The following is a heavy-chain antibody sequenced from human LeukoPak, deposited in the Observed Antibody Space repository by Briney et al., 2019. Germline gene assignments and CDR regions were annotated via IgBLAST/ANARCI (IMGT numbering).Heavy chain of an antibody. CDR1: GFTFSSYA. D-gene: IGHD3-22*01. CDR3: AKKYPNYDSSGYYQD. Sequence: GGSLRLSCAASGFTFSSYAMSWVRQAPRKGLEWVSAISGSGGSTYYADSVKGRFTISRDNSKNTLYLQMNSLRAEDTAVYYCAKKYPNYDSSGYYQDWGQGTLVTVSS. V-gene: IGHV3-23*01. CDR2: ISGSGGST. J-gene: IGHJ4*02.